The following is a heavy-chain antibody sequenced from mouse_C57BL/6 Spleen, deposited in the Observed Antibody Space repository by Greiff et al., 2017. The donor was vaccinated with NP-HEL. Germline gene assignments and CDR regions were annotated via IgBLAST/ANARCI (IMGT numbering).Heavy chain of an antibody. V-gene: IGHV1-72*01. Sequence: QVQLQQPGAELVKPGASVKLSCKASGYTFTSYWMHWVKQRPGRGLESIGRIDPNSGGTKYNEKFKSKATLTVDKPSSTAYMQLSSLTSEDSAVYYCARRGRRLWYFDVWGTGTTVTVSS. J-gene: IGHJ1*03. CDR2: IDPNSGGT. CDR1: GYTFTSYW. CDR3: ARRGRRLWYFDV. D-gene: IGHD1-1*01.